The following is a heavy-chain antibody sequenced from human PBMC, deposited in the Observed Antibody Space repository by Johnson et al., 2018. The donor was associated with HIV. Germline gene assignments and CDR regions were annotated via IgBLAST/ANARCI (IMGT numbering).Heavy chain of an antibody. Sequence: VQLVESGGGLVQPGGSLRLSCAASGFTVSSNYMSWVRQAPGKGLEWVSGIYSGGSTYYADSVQGRFTISRDNSKNTLYLQMNSLRAEATAVYYCATSLTGTRPFDIWGQGTMVTVSS. V-gene: IGHV3-66*02. J-gene: IGHJ3*02. D-gene: IGHD1-7*01. CDR2: IYSGGST. CDR1: GFTVSSNY. CDR3: ATSLTGTRPFDI.